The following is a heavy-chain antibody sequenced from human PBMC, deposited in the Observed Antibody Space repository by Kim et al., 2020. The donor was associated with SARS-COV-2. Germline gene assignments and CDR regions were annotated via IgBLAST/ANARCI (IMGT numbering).Heavy chain of an antibody. D-gene: IGHD6-13*01. Sequence: SQTLSLTCAISGDSVSSNSAAWNWIRQSPSRGLEWLGRTYYQSKWYSEYAASVKSRIIITPDTSKNQFSLQLNSVTPEDTAVYYCVKGNSWSFGWYFDLWGRGTLVTVSS. J-gene: IGHJ2*01. CDR3: VKGNSWSFGWYFDL. CDR2: TYYQSKWYS. V-gene: IGHV6-1*01. CDR1: GDSVSSNSAA.